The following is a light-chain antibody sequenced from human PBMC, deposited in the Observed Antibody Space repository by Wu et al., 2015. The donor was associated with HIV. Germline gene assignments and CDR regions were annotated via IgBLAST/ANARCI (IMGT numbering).Light chain of an antibody. V-gene: IGKV3-20*01. J-gene: IGKJ3*01. Sequence: EIVLTQSPGTLSLSPGERATLSCRASQNVLNNYLAWYQQKPGQAPRLLIYGISSRATGIPDRFSGSGSGTEFTLTISSMQSEDFAVYYCQQYNNWPRIFTFGPGTKVDIK. CDR3: QQYNNWPRIFT. CDR1: QNVLNNY. CDR2: GIS.